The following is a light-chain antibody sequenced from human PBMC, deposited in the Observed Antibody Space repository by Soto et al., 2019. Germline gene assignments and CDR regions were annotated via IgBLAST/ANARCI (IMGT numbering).Light chain of an antibody. V-gene: IGKV3-11*01. J-gene: IGKJ5*01. CDR2: DAS. CDR3: QQRSNWPIT. CDR1: LNINKY. Sequence: EIVLTQSPGTLSLSPGERATLSCRSSLNINKYLAWYQQKPGQAPRLLIYDASNRATGIPARFSGSGSGTDFTLTISNLEPEDFAVYYCQQRSNWPITFGQGTRLEIK.